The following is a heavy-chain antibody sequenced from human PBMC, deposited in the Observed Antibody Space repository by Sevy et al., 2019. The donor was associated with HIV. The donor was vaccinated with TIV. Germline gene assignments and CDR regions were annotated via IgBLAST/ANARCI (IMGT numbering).Heavy chain of an antibody. CDR3: ARERTYLSDY. CDR1: GFTFGSYG. CDR2: IWFDGSNI. V-gene: IGHV3-33*01. Sequence: GGSLRLSCVASGFTFGSYGMLWVRQAPGKGLEWVADIWFDGSNIHYADSVRGRFTISRDNSKNTLSLHMSSLRVEDTAVYYCARERTYLSDYCGQGTLVTVSS. J-gene: IGHJ4*02.